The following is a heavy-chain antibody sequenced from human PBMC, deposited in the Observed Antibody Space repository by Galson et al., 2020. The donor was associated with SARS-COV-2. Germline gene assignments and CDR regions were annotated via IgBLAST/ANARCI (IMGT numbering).Heavy chain of an antibody. CDR3: ARHEFKYSSGWYYYYGMDV. J-gene: IGHJ6*02. V-gene: IGHV5-51*01. D-gene: IGHD6-19*01. CDR2: IYPGDSDT. Sequence: GESLKISCKGSGYSFTSYWIGWVRQMPGKGLEWMGIIYPGDSDTRYSPSFQGQVTISADKSISTASLQWSSLKASDTAMYYCARHEFKYSSGWYYYYGMDVWGQGTTVTVSS. CDR1: GYSFTSYW.